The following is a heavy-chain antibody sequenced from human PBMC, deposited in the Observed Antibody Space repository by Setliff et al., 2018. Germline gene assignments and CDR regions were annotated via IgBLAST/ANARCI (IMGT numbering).Heavy chain of an antibody. CDR2: INHSGNT. V-gene: IGHV4-39*07. CDR1: GASITNINYY. D-gene: IGHD4-17*01. J-gene: IGHJ5*02. CDR3: VRSLQGLRFDP. Sequence: PSETLSLTCTVSGASITNINYYWGLIRQPPGKGLEWIGEINHSGNTNYNPSLKSRVTISVDTSKNQFSLKLSSVTAADTAVYYCVRSLQGLRFDPWGQGTLVTVSS.